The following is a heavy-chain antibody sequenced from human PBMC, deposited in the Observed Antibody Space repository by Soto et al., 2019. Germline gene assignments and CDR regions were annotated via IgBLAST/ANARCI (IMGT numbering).Heavy chain of an antibody. Sequence: QLQLQESGSGLVKPSQTLSLTCAVSGGSISSGGYSWSWIRQPPGKGLEWIGYIYHSGSTYYNPSLMSRVSISVDRSNDQFYLKLSSVTAADTGVYYCARELDHYFDYWGQGTLVTVSS. CDR1: GGSISSGGYS. V-gene: IGHV4-30-2*01. CDR2: IYHSGST. J-gene: IGHJ4*02. D-gene: IGHD1-1*01. CDR3: ARELDHYFDY.